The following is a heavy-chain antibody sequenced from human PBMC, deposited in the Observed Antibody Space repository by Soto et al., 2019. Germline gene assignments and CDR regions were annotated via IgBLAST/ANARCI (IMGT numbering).Heavy chain of an antibody. Sequence: EVQLVESGGGVVRPGGSLRLSCAASGFTFDTNGMTWVRQAQGKGLEWVSGITWNGATKGYADSVKGRFTISRDNAKNSLYLQMNSLRVEDTALYYCARDGGVVVAVDAFDVWGQGTMVTVSS. D-gene: IGHD6-19*01. J-gene: IGHJ3*01. CDR3: ARDGGVVVAVDAFDV. CDR2: ITWNGATK. CDR1: GFTFDTNG. V-gene: IGHV3-20*04.